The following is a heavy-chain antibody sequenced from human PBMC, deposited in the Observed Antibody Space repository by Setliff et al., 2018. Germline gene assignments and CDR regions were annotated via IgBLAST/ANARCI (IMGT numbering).Heavy chain of an antibody. CDR3: ARGDVYSGSYYHFDY. J-gene: IGHJ4*02. V-gene: IGHV1-3*01. Sequence: ASVKVSCKASGDTSTTYAIHWVRQAPGQGLEWMGWINAGNGNIRYSQNFQGRVTITRDTSASTAYMELSSLTSEDTAIYYCARGDVYSGSYYHFDYWGQGTLVTV. D-gene: IGHD1-26*01. CDR2: INAGNGNI. CDR1: GDTSTTYA.